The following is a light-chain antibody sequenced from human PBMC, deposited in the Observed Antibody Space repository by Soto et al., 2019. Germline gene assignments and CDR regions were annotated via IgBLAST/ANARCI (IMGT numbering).Light chain of an antibody. V-gene: IGKV3-15*01. Sequence: EIVMTQSPATLSVSPGERATLSCRASQSVNNILAWYQQKPGQGPRLLIFHASVRATGIPARFSGSGSGTEFTLTINSLQSEDFAVYFCQQYSDWPPWTFGQGTRVEIK. CDR2: HAS. CDR3: QQYSDWPPWT. J-gene: IGKJ1*01. CDR1: QSVNNI.